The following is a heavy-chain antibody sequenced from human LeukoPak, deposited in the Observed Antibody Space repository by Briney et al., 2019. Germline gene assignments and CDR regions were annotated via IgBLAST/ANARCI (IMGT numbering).Heavy chain of an antibody. D-gene: IGHD1-26*01. V-gene: IGHV3-9*01. J-gene: IGHJ6*03. CDR2: ISWNSDMI. Sequence: GRSLRLSCAASGFTFDDYAMHWVRQAPAKGLEGVSGISWNSDMIGYADSVKGRFTISRDNAKNSLYLQKNSLRAEDTAVYYCARDPYSGSYGNYYYYFMDVWGKGTTVTISS. CDR3: ARDPYSGSYGNYYYYFMDV. CDR1: GFTFDDYA.